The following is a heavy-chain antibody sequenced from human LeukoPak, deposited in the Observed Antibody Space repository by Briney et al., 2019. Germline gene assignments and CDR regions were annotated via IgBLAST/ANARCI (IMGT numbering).Heavy chain of an antibody. CDR2: ISTYNVKT. V-gene: IGHV1-18*01. Sequence: RASVKVSCKASGYIFTSYDISWVRQAPGQGLEWMGWISTYNVKTNYAQKLQGRVTMTTDTSTSTPYMELRSLRSDDTAVYYCARGSPLGHYWGQGTLVTVSS. CDR3: ARGSPLGHY. J-gene: IGHJ4*02. CDR1: GYIFTSYD.